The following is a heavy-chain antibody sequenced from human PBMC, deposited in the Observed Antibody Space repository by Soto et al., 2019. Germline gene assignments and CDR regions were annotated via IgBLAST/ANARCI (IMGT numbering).Heavy chain of an antibody. CDR1: GGSISSSSYY. CDR3: ARRKGGYDDAFDI. V-gene: IGHV4-39*01. D-gene: IGHD5-12*01. CDR2: IYYSGST. Sequence: SETLSLTCTVSGGSISSSSYYWGWIRQPPGKGLEWIGSIYYSGSTYYNPSLKSRVTISVDTSKNLFSLKLSSVTAAYTAVYYCARRKGGYDDAFDIWGQGTMVTVSS. J-gene: IGHJ3*02.